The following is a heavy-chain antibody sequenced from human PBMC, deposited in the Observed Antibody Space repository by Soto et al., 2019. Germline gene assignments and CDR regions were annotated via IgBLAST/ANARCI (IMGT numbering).Heavy chain of an antibody. Sequence: QVQLQESGPGLVKPSETLSLTCTVSGGSVSSGSYYWSWIRQPPGKGLDWIGYIYYSGSTNYNPSLKSRVTISVDTSKNQFSLKLSSVTAADTAVYYCARGADYDYWGQGTLVTVSS. CDR3: ARGADYDY. CDR1: GGSVSSGSYY. V-gene: IGHV4-61*01. CDR2: IYYSGST. J-gene: IGHJ4*02.